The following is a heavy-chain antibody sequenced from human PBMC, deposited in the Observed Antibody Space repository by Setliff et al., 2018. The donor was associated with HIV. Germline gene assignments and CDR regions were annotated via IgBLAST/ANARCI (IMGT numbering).Heavy chain of an antibody. CDR3: ARAAYGYSSSWHRYVFEI. CDR2: ISAYNGNT. D-gene: IGHD6-13*01. CDR1: GYTFIRYG. J-gene: IGHJ3*02. V-gene: IGHV1-18*01. Sequence: ASVKVSCKASGYTFIRYGISWVRQAPGQGLEWMGWISAYNGNTNYIEKLQGIVTMATDTSTRTAYMELRSLRSDDTAIYYCARAAYGYSSSWHRYVFEIWGQGTMVTVSS.